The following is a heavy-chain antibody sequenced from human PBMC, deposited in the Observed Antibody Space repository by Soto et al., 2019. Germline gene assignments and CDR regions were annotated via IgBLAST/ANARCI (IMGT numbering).Heavy chain of an antibody. J-gene: IGHJ4*02. Sequence: QLQLQESGSGLVEPSQTLSLTCAVSGGSISSGGYSWSWIRQPPGKGLEWIGYIYHSGSTYYNPSLKSRVTISVDRSKNQFSLKLSSVTAADTAVYYCARRVSTVTTGGEFDYWGQGTLVTVSS. CDR2: IYHSGST. V-gene: IGHV4-30-2*01. CDR3: ARRVSTVTTGGEFDY. D-gene: IGHD4-17*01. CDR1: GGSISSGGYS.